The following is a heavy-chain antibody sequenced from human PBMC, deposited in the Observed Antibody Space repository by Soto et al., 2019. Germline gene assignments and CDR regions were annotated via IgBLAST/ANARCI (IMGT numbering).Heavy chain of an antibody. CDR2: ISAYNGNT. Sequence: GASVKVSCKASGYTFTSYGISWVRQARGQGLEWMGWISAYNGNTNYAQKLQDRVTMATDTSTSTAYMELRSLRSDDTAVYYCARGPVLRFLEWLPPHYFDYWGQGTLVTVSS. D-gene: IGHD3-3*01. CDR3: ARGPVLRFLEWLPPHYFDY. CDR1: GYTFTSYG. J-gene: IGHJ4*02. V-gene: IGHV1-18*04.